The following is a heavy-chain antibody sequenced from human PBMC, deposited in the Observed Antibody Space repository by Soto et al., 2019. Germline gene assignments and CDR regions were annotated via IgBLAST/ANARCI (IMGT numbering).Heavy chain of an antibody. J-gene: IGHJ4*02. CDR1: GFTFDDYA. V-gene: IGHV3-9*01. D-gene: IGHD3-22*01. CDR3: AKANGWDYDSSLGNTIDY. Sequence: GGSLRLSCAASGFTFDDYAMHWVRQAPGKGLEWVSGISWNSGSIGYADSVKGRFTISRDNAKNSLYLQMNSLRAEDTALYYCAKANGWDYDSSLGNTIDYWGQGTLVTVSS. CDR2: ISWNSGSI.